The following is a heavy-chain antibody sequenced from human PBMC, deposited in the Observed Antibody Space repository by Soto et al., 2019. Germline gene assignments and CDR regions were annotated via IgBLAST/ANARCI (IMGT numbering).Heavy chain of an antibody. V-gene: IGHV1-69*13. Sequence: SVKVSCKASGGTFSSYAISWVRQAPGQGLEWMGGIIPIFGTANYAQKFQGRDTITADESTSTAYMELSSLRSEDTAVYYCARELIAVAAVGYYYGMDVWGQGTTVTVSS. CDR1: GGTFSSYA. D-gene: IGHD6-19*01. J-gene: IGHJ6*02. CDR2: IIPIFGTA. CDR3: ARELIAVAAVGYYYGMDV.